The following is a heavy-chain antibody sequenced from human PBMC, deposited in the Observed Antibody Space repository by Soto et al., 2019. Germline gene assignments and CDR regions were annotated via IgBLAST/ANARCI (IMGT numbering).Heavy chain of an antibody. D-gene: IGHD6-13*01. CDR2: ISSSGSSI. V-gene: IGHV3-11*01. Sequence: GGSLRLSCAVSGFSLSDYYMSWMRQGPGKGLEWVSYISSSGSSIYYADSVKGRFTISRDNAKNSMYLQMNGLRAEDTAMYYCATDRVTLPGTFGYWGQGTLVTVSS. J-gene: IGHJ4*02. CDR1: GFSLSDYY. CDR3: ATDRVTLPGTFGY.